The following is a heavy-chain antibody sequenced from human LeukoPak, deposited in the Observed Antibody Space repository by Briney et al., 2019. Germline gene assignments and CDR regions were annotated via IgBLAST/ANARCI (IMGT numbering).Heavy chain of an antibody. CDR3: ASEGITMVRGYYFDY. V-gene: IGHV3-21*01. Sequence: GGSLRLSCAASGFTFSSYSMNWVRQAPGKGLEWVSSISSSSSYIYYADSVKGRFTISRDNAKNSLYLQMNSLRAEDTAVYYCASEGITMVRGYYFDYWGQGTLVTVSS. CDR2: ISSSSSYI. D-gene: IGHD3-10*01. CDR1: GFTFSSYS. J-gene: IGHJ4*02.